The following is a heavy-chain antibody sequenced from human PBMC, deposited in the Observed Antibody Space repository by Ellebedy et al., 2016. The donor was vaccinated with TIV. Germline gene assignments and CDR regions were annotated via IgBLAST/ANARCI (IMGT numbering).Heavy chain of an antibody. D-gene: IGHD2-2*01. Sequence: GESLKISCAASGFTFSSNWMSWVRPTPGKGLEWVAYIKQDGREKYYVDSVKGRFTISRDNAKNSLYLQMNSLRAEDTAVYYCAQPSYHLLSYYFDAWGQGTLVTVSS. CDR2: IKQDGREK. CDR1: GFTFSSNW. V-gene: IGHV3-7*01. J-gene: IGHJ4*02. CDR3: AQPSYHLLSYYFDA.